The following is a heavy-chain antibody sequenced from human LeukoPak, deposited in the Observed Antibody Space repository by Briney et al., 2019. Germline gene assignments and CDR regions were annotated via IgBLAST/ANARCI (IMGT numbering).Heavy chain of an antibody. Sequence: ASVKVSCKASGYTFTGYYMHWLRQPPGQGLEWMGWINPNSGGTNYAQKFQGRVTMTRDTSISTAYMELSRLRSDDTAVYYCARAFSGWPTFDYWGQGTLVTVSS. D-gene: IGHD6-19*01. CDR3: ARAFSGWPTFDY. J-gene: IGHJ4*02. CDR1: GYTFTGYY. V-gene: IGHV1-2*02. CDR2: INPNSGGT.